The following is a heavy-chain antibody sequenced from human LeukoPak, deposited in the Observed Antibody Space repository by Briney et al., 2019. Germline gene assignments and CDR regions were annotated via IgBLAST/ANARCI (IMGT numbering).Heavy chain of an antibody. D-gene: IGHD4-11*01. CDR3: ALHLAGPPYYFDY. J-gene: IGHJ4*02. CDR1: GFTFSSYG. CDR2: IRYDGSNK. V-gene: IGHV3-30*02. Sequence: PGGSLRLSCAASGFTFSSYGMHWVRQAPGKGLEWVAFIRYDGSNKYYADSVKGRFTISRDNSKNTLYLQMNSLRAEDTAVYYCALHLAGPPYYFDYWGQGTLVTVSS.